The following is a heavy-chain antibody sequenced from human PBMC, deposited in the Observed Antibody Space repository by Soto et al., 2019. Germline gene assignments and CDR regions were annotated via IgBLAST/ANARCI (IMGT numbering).Heavy chain of an antibody. D-gene: IGHD4-17*01. J-gene: IGHJ6*02. CDR1: GGSISSGGYS. V-gene: IGHV4-30-2*01. Sequence: SETLSLTCAVSGGSISSGGYSWSWIRQPPGKGLEWIGYIYHSGSTYYNPSLKSRVTISVDRSKNQFSLKLSSVTAADTAVYYCARDAFDYGGNSAYYYYYYGMDVWGQGTTVTVSS. CDR3: ARDAFDYGGNSAYYYYYYGMDV. CDR2: IYHSGST.